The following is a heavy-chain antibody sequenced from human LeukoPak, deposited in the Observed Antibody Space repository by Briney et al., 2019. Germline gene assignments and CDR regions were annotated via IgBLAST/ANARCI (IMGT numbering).Heavy chain of an antibody. D-gene: IGHD3-16*01. V-gene: IGHV3-7*01. CDR2: IKEDGSEK. CDR1: GCTFSSHW. CDR3: ARDRIGGEEY. Sequence: PGGSLRLSCAASGCTFSSHWMNWVRQAPGKGLEWVANIKEDGSEKDYVDSVKGRFTISRDNAKNSLYLQMNSLRAEDTAVYYCARDRIGGEEYWGQGTLVTVSS. J-gene: IGHJ4*02.